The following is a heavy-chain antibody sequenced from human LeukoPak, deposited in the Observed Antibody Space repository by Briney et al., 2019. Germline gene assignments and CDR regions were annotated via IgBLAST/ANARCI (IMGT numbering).Heavy chain of an antibody. CDR2: IYYSGST. J-gene: IGHJ4*02. Sequence: SSETLSLTCTVSGVSFSSYYWTWIRQPPGKGLEWIGYIYYSGSTNKNPSLNSRVTMSIDTSKKQFSLKLSSVTAPDTAVYYCARVNYDSSGYFDYWGQGTLVTVSS. D-gene: IGHD3-22*01. CDR1: GVSFSSYY. V-gene: IGHV4-59*01. CDR3: ARVNYDSSGYFDY.